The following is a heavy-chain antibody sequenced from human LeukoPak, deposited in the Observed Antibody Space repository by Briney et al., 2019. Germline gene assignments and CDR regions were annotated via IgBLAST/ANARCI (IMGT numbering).Heavy chain of an antibody. J-gene: IGHJ4*02. CDR2: IYPGDSDT. Sequence: GESLKISCKGSGYSFTSYWIGWVRQMPGKGLEWMGIIYPGDSDTRYSPSFQGQVTISADKSISTAYLQWSSLKASDTAMYYCARLEYYYDSSGFNGFDYWGQGTLVTVSS. CDR3: ARLEYYYDSSGFNGFDY. D-gene: IGHD3-22*01. V-gene: IGHV5-51*01. CDR1: GYSFTSYW.